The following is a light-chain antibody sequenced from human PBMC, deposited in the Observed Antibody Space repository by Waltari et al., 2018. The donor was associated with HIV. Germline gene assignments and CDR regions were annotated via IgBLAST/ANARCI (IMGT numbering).Light chain of an antibody. J-gene: IGLJ3*02. CDR1: NNNVDHQG. CDR3: LAWNTNLGGWV. CDR2: RNK. Sequence: LTQPPSMSTVSGQTATVTCIGDNNNVDHQGAAWVQHRQGHPPKLLSHRNKNRPSGVHERLAAAGAGDTTFRTSAGLQSEDEADDVCLAWNTNLGGWVFGGGTHLTV. V-gene: IGLV10-54*01.